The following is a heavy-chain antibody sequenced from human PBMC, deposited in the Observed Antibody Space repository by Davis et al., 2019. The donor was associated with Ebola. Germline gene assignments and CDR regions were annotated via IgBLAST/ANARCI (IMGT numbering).Heavy chain of an antibody. CDR3: AKGSPEGVVVVPASDFNYGMDV. CDR2: ISYDGSNK. V-gene: IGHV3-30*18. CDR1: GFTFSSYG. Sequence: PGGSLRLSCAASGFTFSSYGMHWVRQAPGKGLEWVAVISYDGSNKYYADSVKGRFTISRDNSKNTLYLQMNSLRAEDTAVYYCAKGSPEGVVVVPASDFNYGMDVWGQGTTVTVSS. J-gene: IGHJ6*02. D-gene: IGHD2-2*01.